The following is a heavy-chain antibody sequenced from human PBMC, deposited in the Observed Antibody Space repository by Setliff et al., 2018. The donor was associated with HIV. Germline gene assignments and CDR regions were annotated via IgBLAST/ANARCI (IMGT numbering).Heavy chain of an antibody. J-gene: IGHJ6*03. Sequence: PSETLSLTCTVSGGSISSGDYYWSWIRQHPGKGLEWIGYIYYSGSTYYNPSLKSRVTISVDTSKNQLSLKLSSVTAADTAVYYCARAPHTGFYYMDVWGKGTTVTVSS. V-gene: IGHV4-31*03. CDR2: IYYSGST. CDR3: ARAPHTGFYYMDV. CDR1: GGSISSGDYY.